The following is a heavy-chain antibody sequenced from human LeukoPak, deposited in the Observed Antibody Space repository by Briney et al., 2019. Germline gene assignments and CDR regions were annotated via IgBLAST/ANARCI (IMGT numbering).Heavy chain of an antibody. Sequence: PWGSLRLSCAASGFTFSSHGIHWVRQAPGKGLEWVAVVSSDGGTTYYAGSVKGRFTISRDNSKNTLYLQMNSLRGEDTAIYYCTKESATGSRYSFDYWGQGTLVTVSS. CDR1: GFTFSSHG. CDR3: TKESATGSRYSFDY. D-gene: IGHD2-15*01. J-gene: IGHJ4*02. V-gene: IGHV3-30*18. CDR2: VSSDGGTT.